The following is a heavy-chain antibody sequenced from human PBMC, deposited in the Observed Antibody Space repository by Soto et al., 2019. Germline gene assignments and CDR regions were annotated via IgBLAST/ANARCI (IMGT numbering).Heavy chain of an antibody. CDR1: GFTVNNNY. Sequence: EVQLVESGGGLVQPGGSLRLSCAASGFTVNNNYMSWVRQAPGKGLEWVSVIYSGGNTYYADSVKGRFTISRHNSKNTLYLQMNSLRAEDTAVYYWAGQGDRRTPGSGSFFWGQGPLVTVSS. CDR2: IYSGGNT. J-gene: IGHJ4*02. V-gene: IGHV3-53*04. D-gene: IGHD3-10*01. CDR3: AGQGDRRTPGSGSFF.